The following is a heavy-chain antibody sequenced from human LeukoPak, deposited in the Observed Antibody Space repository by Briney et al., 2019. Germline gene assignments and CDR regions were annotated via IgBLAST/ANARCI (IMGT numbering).Heavy chain of an antibody. Sequence: SETLSLTCAVYGGSFSGYYWSWIRQPPGKGLEWIGEINHSGSTNYNPSLKSRVTISVDTSKNQLSLRLSSVTAADTAVYYCARSSSGYWGSNWFDPWGQGTLVTVSS. CDR3: ARSSSGYWGSNWFDP. CDR1: GGSFSGYY. J-gene: IGHJ5*02. V-gene: IGHV4-34*01. D-gene: IGHD3-22*01. CDR2: INHSGST.